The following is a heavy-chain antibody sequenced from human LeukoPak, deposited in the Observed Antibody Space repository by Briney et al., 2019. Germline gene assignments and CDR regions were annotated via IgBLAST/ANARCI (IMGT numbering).Heavy chain of an antibody. J-gene: IGHJ6*03. D-gene: IGHD3-3*01. V-gene: IGHV3-15*01. CDR1: GFTFSNAW. CDR3: TTGDFWSGSPNYYYYYMDI. CDR2: IKSKTDGGTT. Sequence: PGGSLRLSCAASGFTFSNAWMSWVRQAPGKGLEWVGRIKSKTDGGTTDYAAPVKGRFTISRDDSKNTLYLQTNSLKTEDTAVYYCTTGDFWSGSPNYYYYYMDIWGKGTTVTVSS.